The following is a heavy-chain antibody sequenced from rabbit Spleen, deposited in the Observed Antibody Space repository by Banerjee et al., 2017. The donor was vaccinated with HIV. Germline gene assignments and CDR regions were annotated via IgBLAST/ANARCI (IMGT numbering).Heavy chain of an antibody. V-gene: IGHV1S40*01. CDR3: ARAGEGGDGYLNL. CDR2: IAGSSSGFT. Sequence: QSLEESGGDLVKPGASLTLTCTASGFSFSSSDYICWVRQAPGKGLEWISCIAGSSSGFTYSATWAKGRFTISKTSSTTVTLQMTSLTAADTATYFCARAGEGGDGYLNLWGQGTLVTVS. D-gene: IGHD5-1*01. CDR1: GFSFSSSDY. J-gene: IGHJ4*01.